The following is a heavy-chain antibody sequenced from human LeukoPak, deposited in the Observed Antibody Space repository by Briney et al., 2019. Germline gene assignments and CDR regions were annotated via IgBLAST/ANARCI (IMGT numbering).Heavy chain of an antibody. D-gene: IGHD6-6*01. CDR2: ISSSSSTI. V-gene: IGHV3-48*04. J-gene: IGHJ6*03. CDR3: ARVSSGYDFYMDV. CDR1: GFTFSSYS. Sequence: GGSLRLSCAASGFTFSSYSMNWVRQAPGKGLEWVSYISSSSSTIYYADSVKGRFTISRDNAKNSLYLQMNSLGAEDTAVYYCARVSSGYDFYMDVWGKGTTDTVSS.